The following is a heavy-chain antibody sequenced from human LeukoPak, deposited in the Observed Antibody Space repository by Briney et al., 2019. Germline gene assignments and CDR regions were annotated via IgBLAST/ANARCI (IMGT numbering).Heavy chain of an antibody. CDR1: GYTFTGYY. D-gene: IGHD3-3*02. V-gene: IGHV1-2*02. J-gene: IGHJ4*02. Sequence: ASVKVSCKASGYTFTGYYMHWVRQAPGQGLEWMGWINPNSGGTNYAQKFRGRVTMTRDTSISTAYMELSRLRSDDTAVYYCARVAPPSIFGVANPFDYWGQGTLVTVSS. CDR3: ARVAPPSIFGVANPFDY. CDR2: INPNSGGT.